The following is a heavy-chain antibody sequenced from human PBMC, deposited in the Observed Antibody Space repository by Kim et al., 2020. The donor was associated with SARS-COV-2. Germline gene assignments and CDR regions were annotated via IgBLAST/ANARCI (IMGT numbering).Heavy chain of an antibody. CDR1: GGSISSSSYY. CDR2: IYYSGST. D-gene: IGHD5-18*01. CDR3: ARLQLWYMAWGFDY. J-gene: IGHJ4*02. Sequence: SETLSLTCTVSGGSISSSSYYWGWIRQPPGKGLEWIGSIYYSGSTYYNPSLKSRVTISVDTSKNQFSLKLSSVTAADTAVYYCARLQLWYMAWGFDYWGQGTLVTVSS. V-gene: IGHV4-39*01.